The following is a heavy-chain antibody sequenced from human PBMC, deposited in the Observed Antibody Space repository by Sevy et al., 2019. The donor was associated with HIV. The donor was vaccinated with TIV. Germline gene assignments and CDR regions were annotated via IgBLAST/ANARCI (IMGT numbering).Heavy chain of an antibody. J-gene: IGHJ6*02. CDR3: ARDKLERRWGPYYYYGMDV. V-gene: IGHV3-33*01. CDR2: IWYDGSNK. CDR1: GFTFSSYG. D-gene: IGHD1-1*01. Sequence: GGSLRLSCAASGFTFSSYGMHWVRQAPGKGLEWVAVIWYDGSNKYYADSVKGRFTISRDNSKNTLYLQMNSLRAEDTAVYYCARDKLERRWGPYYYYGMDVWGQGTTVTVSS.